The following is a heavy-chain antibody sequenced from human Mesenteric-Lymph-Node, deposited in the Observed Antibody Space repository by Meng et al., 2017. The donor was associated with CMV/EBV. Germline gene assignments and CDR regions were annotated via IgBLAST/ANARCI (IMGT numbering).Heavy chain of an antibody. D-gene: IGHD3-10*01. J-gene: IGHJ4*02. Sequence: SETLSLTCTVSGGSISSGEYYWNWIRQPPGKGLEYIGYIYYSGTTYYNPSLKSRVTMSIDTSKNQFSLSLKSVTAADTAVYYCAAYGSGSYSVYWGQGTLVTVSS. CDR2: IYYSGTT. V-gene: IGHV4-30-4*08. CDR1: GGSISSGEYY. CDR3: AAYGSGSYSVY.